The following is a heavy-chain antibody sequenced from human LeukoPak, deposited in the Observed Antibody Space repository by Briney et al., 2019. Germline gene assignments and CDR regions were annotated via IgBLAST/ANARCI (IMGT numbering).Heavy chain of an antibody. Sequence: SETLSLTCAVYGGSFSGYYWSWIRQPPGKGLEWIGEINHSGSTNYNPSLKSRVTISVDTSKNQFSLKLGSVTAADTAVYYCAGQDTAMAEGAFDIWGQGTMVTVSS. D-gene: IGHD5-18*01. CDR1: GGSFSGYY. J-gene: IGHJ3*02. CDR2: INHSGST. CDR3: AGQDTAMAEGAFDI. V-gene: IGHV4-34*01.